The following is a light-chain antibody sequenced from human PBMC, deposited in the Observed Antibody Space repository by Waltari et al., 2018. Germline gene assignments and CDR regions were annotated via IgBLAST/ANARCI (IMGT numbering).Light chain of an antibody. CDR1: SSNIGSNT. Sequence: QSVLTQPPSASGTPGQGVTISCSGSSSNIGSNTVSWYQQLPGTAPKLLIYTNNQRPSGVPDRCSGSKSGTSASLAISGLQSEDEADYYCAAWDDSLNGRVFGGGTKVTVL. CDR2: TNN. CDR3: AAWDDSLNGRV. V-gene: IGLV1-44*01. J-gene: IGLJ3*02.